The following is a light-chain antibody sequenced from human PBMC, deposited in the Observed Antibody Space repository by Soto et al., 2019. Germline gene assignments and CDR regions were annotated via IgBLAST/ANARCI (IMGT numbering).Light chain of an antibody. V-gene: IGLV2-14*01. J-gene: IGLJ1*01. CDR1: SSDIGGYNY. CDR3: CSYAGSSPSYV. CDR2: DVS. Sequence: QSVLTQPPSASGSPGQSVTISCTGTSSDIGGYNYVSWYQQHPGKAPKLMIYDVSNRPSGVSYRFSGSKSGNTASLTISGLQAEDEADYYCCSYAGSSPSYVFGTGTKVTVL.